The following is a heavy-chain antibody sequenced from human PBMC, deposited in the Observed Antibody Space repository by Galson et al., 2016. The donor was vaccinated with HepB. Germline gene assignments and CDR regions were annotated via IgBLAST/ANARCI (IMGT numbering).Heavy chain of an antibody. CDR1: GFSLSTTGMR. CDR2: IDWDDDK. Sequence: PALVKPTQTLTLTCTFSGFSLSTTGMRVGWIRQPPGKALEWLARIDWDDDKFYSTSLKTRLTISRDTSKNPVVLTMTNMDPVDTATYYCARIPESYYDFWGQGTLVTVSS. CDR3: ARIPESYYDF. V-gene: IGHV2-70*04. J-gene: IGHJ4*02.